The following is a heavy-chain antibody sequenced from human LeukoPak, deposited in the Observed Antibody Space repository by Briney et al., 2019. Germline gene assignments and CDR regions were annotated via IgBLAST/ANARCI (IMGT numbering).Heavy chain of an antibody. Sequence: PGGSLRLSCAASGFTFSSYSMNWVRQAPGKGLEWVSSISSSSSYIYYADSVKGRFTISRDNAKNSLYLQMNSLSAEDTAVYYCAGEGREQLVSCFDPWGQGTLVTVSS. CDR1: GFTFSSYS. CDR2: ISSSSSYI. J-gene: IGHJ5*02. V-gene: IGHV3-21*01. CDR3: AGEGREQLVSCFDP. D-gene: IGHD6-6*01.